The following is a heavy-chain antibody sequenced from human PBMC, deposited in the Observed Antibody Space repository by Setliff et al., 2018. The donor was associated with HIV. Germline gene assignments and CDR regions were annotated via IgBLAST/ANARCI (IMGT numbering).Heavy chain of an antibody. CDR2: IFGSGTT. Sequence: SETLSLTCSVSTDSISNSHWSWMRQTAGKGLEWIGRIFGSGTTHYNPSLESRVTMSIDTAKKQFFLRLNSVTAADTAVYFCARDRSKYGTGSSAYNWFDPWVPETLLVTVSS. J-gene: IGHJ5*02. CDR1: TDSISNSH. V-gene: IGHV4-4*07. D-gene: IGHD3-16*01. CDR3: ARDRSKYGTGSSAYNWFDP.